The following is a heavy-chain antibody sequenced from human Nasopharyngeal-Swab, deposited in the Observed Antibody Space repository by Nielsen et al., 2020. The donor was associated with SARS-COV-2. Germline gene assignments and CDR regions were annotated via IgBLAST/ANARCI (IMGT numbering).Heavy chain of an antibody. CDR1: GFTFTSSA. D-gene: IGHD4-17*01. CDR2: IVVGSGDT. V-gene: IGHV1-58*01. CDR3: AAYDYGDEEGMDV. J-gene: IGHJ6*02. Sequence: SVNVSCKASGFTFTSSAVQWVRQARGQRLEWIGWIVVGSGDTNYAQKSQERVTITRDMSTSTAYMELTSLRSEDTAVYYCAAYDYGDEEGMDVWGQGTTVTVSS.